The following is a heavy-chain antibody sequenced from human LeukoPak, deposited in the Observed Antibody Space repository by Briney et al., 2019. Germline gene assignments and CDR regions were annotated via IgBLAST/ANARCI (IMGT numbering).Heavy chain of an antibody. CDR3: AGDRKGVVIFDY. J-gene: IGHJ4*02. CDR2: IYARGST. D-gene: IGHD3-10*01. V-gene: IGHV4-4*07. CDR1: GGSISSYY. Sequence: SETLSPTCTVSGGSISSYYWSWIRQPAGKGPEWIGRIYARGSTNYNPSLNSRVTMSVDTSKNQFSLELSSVTAADTAVYYCAGDRKGVVIFDYWGQGTLVTVSS.